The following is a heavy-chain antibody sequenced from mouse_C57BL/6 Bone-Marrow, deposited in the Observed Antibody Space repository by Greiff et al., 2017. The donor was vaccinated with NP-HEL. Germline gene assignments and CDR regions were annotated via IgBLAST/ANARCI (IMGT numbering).Heavy chain of an antibody. V-gene: IGHV1-69*01. D-gene: IGHD2-1*01. CDR2: IDPSDSYT. CDR1: GYTFTSYW. CDR3: ASIYGNYGEDAMDY. Sequence: VQLQQSGAELVMPGASVKLSCKASGYTFTSYWMHWVKQRPGQGLEWIGEIDPSDSYTNYNQKFKGKSTLTVDKSSSTAYMQLSSLTSEDSAVYYCASIYGNYGEDAMDYWGQGTSVTVSS. J-gene: IGHJ4*01.